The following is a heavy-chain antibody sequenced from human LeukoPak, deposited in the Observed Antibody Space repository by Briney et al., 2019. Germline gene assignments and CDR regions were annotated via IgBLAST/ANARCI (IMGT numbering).Heavy chain of an antibody. D-gene: IGHD6-13*01. Sequence: GGSLRLSCAASGFTFSSYAMNWARQAPGKGLEWVSFMNSDGSTIHYAESVKGRFTISRDNAENSLYLQMNSLRPEDTAVYYCAKDICYVSSWLHAFDLWGRGTMVTVSS. CDR2: MNSDGSTI. J-gene: IGHJ3*01. CDR3: AKDICYVSSWLHAFDL. V-gene: IGHV3-48*01. CDR1: GFTFSSYA.